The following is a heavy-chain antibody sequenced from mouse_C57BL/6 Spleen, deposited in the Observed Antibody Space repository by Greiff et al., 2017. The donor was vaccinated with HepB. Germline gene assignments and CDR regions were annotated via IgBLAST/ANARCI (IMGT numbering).Heavy chain of an antibody. D-gene: IGHD2-5*01. J-gene: IGHJ1*03. V-gene: IGHV3-6*01. Sequence: EVQVVESGPGLVKPSQSLSLTCSVTGYSITSGYYWNWIRQFPGNKLEWMGYISYDGSNNYNPSLKNRISITRDTSKNQFFLKLNSVTTEDTATYYCARGDYSRYFDVWGTGTTVTVSS. CDR2: ISYDGSN. CDR1: GYSITSGYY. CDR3: ARGDYSRYFDV.